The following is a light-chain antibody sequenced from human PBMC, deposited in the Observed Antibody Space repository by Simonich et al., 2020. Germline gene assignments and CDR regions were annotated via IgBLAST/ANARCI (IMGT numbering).Light chain of an antibody. V-gene: IGLV6-57*03. CDR2: EDN. CDR3: QSYDSSNWV. CDR1: SGSIASNY. Sequence: NFMLTQPHSVSESPGKTVTISCTRSSGSIASNYVQWYQQRPGSAPTTVIYEDNQTPSGVPDRFSGSIDSSSNSACLTISGLKTEDEADYYCQSYDSSNWVFGGGTKLTVL. J-gene: IGLJ3*02.